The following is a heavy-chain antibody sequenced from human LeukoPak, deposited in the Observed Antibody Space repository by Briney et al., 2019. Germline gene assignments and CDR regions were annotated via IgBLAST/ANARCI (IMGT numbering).Heavy chain of an antibody. J-gene: IGHJ4*02. CDR1: GGSISSSSYY. D-gene: IGHD3-22*01. CDR3: ARGAHDSSGYYYDY. CDR2: IYYSGST. V-gene: IGHV4-61*01. Sequence: SETLSLTCTVSGGSISSSSYYWSWIRQPPGKGLEWIGYIYYSGSTNYNPSLKSRVTISVDTSKNQFSLKLSSVTAADTAVYYCARGAHDSSGYYYDYWGQGTLVTVSP.